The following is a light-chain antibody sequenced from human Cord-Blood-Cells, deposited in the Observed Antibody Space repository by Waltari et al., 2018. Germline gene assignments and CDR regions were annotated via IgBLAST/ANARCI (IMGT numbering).Light chain of an antibody. Sequence: SYELTQPPSVSVSLGQMARITSPGEAWPKKYAYWYQQKPGQFPVLVIYKDSERTSGIPERFSGSSSGTIVTLTSSGGQAEDEADYYCLSADSSGTYSVFGGRTKLTVL. CDR2: KDS. J-gene: IGLJ2*01. V-gene: IGLV3-16*01. CDR1: AWPKKY. CDR3: LSADSSGTYSV.